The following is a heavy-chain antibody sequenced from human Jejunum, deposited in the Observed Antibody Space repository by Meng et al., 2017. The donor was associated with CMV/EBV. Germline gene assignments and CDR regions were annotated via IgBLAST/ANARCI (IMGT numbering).Heavy chain of an antibody. D-gene: IGHD6-19*01. Sequence: SGFTFSDYYMTWIRQAPGKGLEWISYTSSSGYSIYYADSVRGRFTISRDNAKNSLYLQMNSLRVDDTAVYYCARDRGSGWYEAPHYWGQGTLVTVSS. CDR3: ARDRGSGWYEAPHY. J-gene: IGHJ4*02. CDR2: TSSSGYSI. V-gene: IGHV3-11*04. CDR1: GFTFSDYY.